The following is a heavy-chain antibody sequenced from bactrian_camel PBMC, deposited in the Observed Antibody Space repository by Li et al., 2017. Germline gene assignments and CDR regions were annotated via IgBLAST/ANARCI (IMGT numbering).Heavy chain of an antibody. D-gene: IGHD2*01. J-gene: IGHJ6*01. CDR3: AADLARYCGALIT. CDR2: IRRSGGET. CDR1: GHSRGSNC. Sequence: HVQLVKSGGGSVQTGGSLRLSCVVSGHSRGSNCVGWYRLPPGRAPAEREGIAAIRRSGGETWYAGSVKGRFTISQDSARNTVYLQLNSLKPEDSAMYYCAADLARYCGALITMARGPRSPSP. V-gene: IGHV3-3*01.